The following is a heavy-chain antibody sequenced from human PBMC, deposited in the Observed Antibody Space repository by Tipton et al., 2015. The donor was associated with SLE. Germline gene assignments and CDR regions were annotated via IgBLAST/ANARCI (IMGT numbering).Heavy chain of an antibody. CDR1: GGSISRHY. V-gene: IGHV4-59*08. D-gene: IGHD4-17*01. CDR2: IYYSGST. Sequence: TLSLTCTVSGGSISRHYWSWIRQPPGKGLEWIGYIYYSGSTNYNLSLKSRVTISVDTSKNQFFLRLSSVTAADTAVYYCASIEGADYGDSYYYYGMDVWGQGTTVTVSS. J-gene: IGHJ6*02. CDR3: ASIEGADYGDSYYYYGMDV.